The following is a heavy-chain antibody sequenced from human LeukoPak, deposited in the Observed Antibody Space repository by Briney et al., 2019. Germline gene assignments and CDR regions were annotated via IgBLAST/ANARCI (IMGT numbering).Heavy chain of an antibody. V-gene: IGHV3-33*08. Sequence: SLRLSCAASGFIFSNYGLHWVRQAPGKGLEWLAVMWFDGSQKYYADSVKGRFTISRDNSKSMLYLQMNSLRAEDTAVYYCARDITGDPPPYYFDYWGQGSLVTVSS. J-gene: IGHJ4*02. CDR3: ARDITGDPPPYYFDY. D-gene: IGHD7-27*01. CDR2: MWFDGSQK. CDR1: GFIFSNYG.